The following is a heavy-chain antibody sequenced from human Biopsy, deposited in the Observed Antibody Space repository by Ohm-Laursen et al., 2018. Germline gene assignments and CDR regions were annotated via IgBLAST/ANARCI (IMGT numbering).Heavy chain of an antibody. CDR3: ARHSLDDFWSGAHYYFDY. CDR2: VYYSGST. Sequence: LRLSCSASGFTFSNYWMSWVRQPPGKGLEWIGHVYYSGSTFYNSSLESRVTVSVDTSKNQFHLRLTSMSASDTAVYYCARHSLDDFWSGAHYYFDYWGLGTLVTVSS. D-gene: IGHD3-3*01. J-gene: IGHJ4*02. CDR1: GFTFSNYW. V-gene: IGHV4-59*08.